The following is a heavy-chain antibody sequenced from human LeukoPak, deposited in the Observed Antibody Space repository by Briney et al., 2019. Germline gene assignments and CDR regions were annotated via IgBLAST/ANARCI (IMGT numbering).Heavy chain of an antibody. Sequence: GAPRLSCATPGFTFNSYAMSWVRPAPGEGLEWVSHISSSDTIYYADSVKGRFTISRNNAKNSLYLQMNSLRDEDTAVYYCAAGAFGGFDYWGQGTLVTVSS. CDR3: AAGAFGGFDY. D-gene: IGHD3-16*01. CDR1: GFTFNSYA. J-gene: IGHJ4*02. V-gene: IGHV3-48*02. CDR2: ISSSDTI.